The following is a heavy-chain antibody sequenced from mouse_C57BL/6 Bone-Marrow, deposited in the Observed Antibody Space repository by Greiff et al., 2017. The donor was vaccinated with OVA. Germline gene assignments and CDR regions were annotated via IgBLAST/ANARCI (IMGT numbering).Heavy chain of an antibody. CDR3: ARGSGYTSAWFAY. V-gene: IGHV1-69*01. Sequence: QVQLQQPGAELVMPGASVKLSCKASGYTFTSYWMHWVKQRPGQGLEWIGEIDPSDSYTNYNQKFKGKSTLTVDKSSSTAYMQLSSLTSEDSAVYYCARGSGYTSAWFAYWGQGTLVTVSA. D-gene: IGHD3-2*02. CDR2: IDPSDSYT. CDR1: GYTFTSYW. J-gene: IGHJ3*01.